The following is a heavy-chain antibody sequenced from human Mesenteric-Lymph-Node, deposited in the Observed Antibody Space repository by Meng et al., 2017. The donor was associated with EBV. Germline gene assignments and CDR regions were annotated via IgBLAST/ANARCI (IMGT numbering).Heavy chain of an antibody. D-gene: IGHD3-3*01. CDR3: ARAPPYYDFWSGDAY. V-gene: IGHV1-2*01. Sequence: QVQLVQSGLEVKKPGAAVKVSCKASGYSYSGYYIHWVRQAPGQGLEWMGRINPRSGETKYAEKFQDRVTITRDTSASTAYMELNSLTSEDTGVYYCARAPPYYDFWSGDAYWGQGALVTVSS. CDR1: GYSYSGYY. CDR2: INPRSGET. J-gene: IGHJ4*02.